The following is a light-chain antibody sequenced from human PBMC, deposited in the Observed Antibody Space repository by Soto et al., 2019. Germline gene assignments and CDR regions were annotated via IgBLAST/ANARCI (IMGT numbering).Light chain of an antibody. CDR1: SSVVGGFNS. Sequence: QSVLTQPASVSGSPGQSIIISCTGTSSVVGGFNSVSWYQLRPGTAPKLILYDVVDRPSGVSYRFSGSKSGNTASLTISGPQAADEADYFCSSYTSTMTNVFGSGTKVTVL. CDR3: SSYTSTMTNV. J-gene: IGLJ1*01. V-gene: IGLV2-14*03. CDR2: DVV.